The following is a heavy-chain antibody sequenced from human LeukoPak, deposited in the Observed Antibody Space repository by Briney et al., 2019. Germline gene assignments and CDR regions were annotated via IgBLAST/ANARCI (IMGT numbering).Heavy chain of an antibody. Sequence: SETLSLTCTVSGGAISSSSYYWGWIRQPPGKGLEWIGSIYYSGSTYYNPSLKSRVTISVDTSKNQFSLKLSSVTAADTAAYHCARRGGYSYVYYFDYWGQGTLVTVSS. CDR2: IYYSGST. CDR3: ARRGGYSYVYYFDY. J-gene: IGHJ4*02. CDR1: GGAISSSSYY. D-gene: IGHD5-18*01. V-gene: IGHV4-39*01.